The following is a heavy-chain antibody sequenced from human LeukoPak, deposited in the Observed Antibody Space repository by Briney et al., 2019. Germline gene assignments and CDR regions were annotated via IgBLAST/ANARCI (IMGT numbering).Heavy chain of an antibody. CDR3: ARSKGSITGTSSWFDP. CDR1: GYTFTSYD. D-gene: IGHD1-20*01. J-gene: IGHJ5*02. Sequence: ASVKVSCKASGYTFTSYDINWVRQATGQGLEWMGWMNPNSGNTGYAQKFQGRVTMTRNTSISTAYMELSRLRSDDTAVYYCARSKGSITGTSSWFDPWGQGTLVTVSS. V-gene: IGHV1-8*01. CDR2: MNPNSGNT.